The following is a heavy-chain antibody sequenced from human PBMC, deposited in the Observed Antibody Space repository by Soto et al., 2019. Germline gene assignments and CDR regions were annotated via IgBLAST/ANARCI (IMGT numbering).Heavy chain of an antibody. J-gene: IGHJ3*02. CDR2: IYYSGST. Sequence: SETLSLTCTVSGGSIGSGDYYWSWIRQPPGKGLEWIGYIYYSGSTYYNPSLKSRVTISVDTSKNQFSLKLSSVTAADTAVYYCARVLPSSSYAFDIWGQGTMVTVSS. CDR3: ARVLPSSSYAFDI. CDR1: GGSIGSGDYY. V-gene: IGHV4-30-4*01. D-gene: IGHD6-6*01.